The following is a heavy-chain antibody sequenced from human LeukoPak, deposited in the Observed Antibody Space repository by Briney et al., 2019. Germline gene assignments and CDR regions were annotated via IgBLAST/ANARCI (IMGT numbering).Heavy chain of an antibody. Sequence: PSETLSLTCAVYGGSFSDYYWSWIRQPPGKGLEWIGEINHSGSTNYNPSLKTRVTISVDTSKNQFSLKLKSVTAADTAMYYCARDYNYYFDYWGQGTLVTVSS. J-gene: IGHJ4*02. CDR2: INHSGST. CDR1: GGSFSDYY. V-gene: IGHV4-34*01. D-gene: IGHD5-24*01. CDR3: ARDYNYYFDY.